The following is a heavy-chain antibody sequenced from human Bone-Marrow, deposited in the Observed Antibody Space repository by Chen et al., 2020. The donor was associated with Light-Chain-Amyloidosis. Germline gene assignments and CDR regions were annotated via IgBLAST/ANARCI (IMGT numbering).Heavy chain of an antibody. CDR2: INHSGST. CDR1: GGSFSGYY. CDR3: ATSAPLNCSGGSCYGGHYYYGMDV. D-gene: IGHD2-15*01. V-gene: IGHV4-34*01. Sequence: QVQLQQWGAGLLKPSETLSLTCAVYGGSFSGYYWSWIRQPPGKGLEWIGEINHSGSTNYNPSLKSRVTISVDTSKNQFSLKLSSVTAADTAVYYCATSAPLNCSGGSCYGGHYYYGMDVWGQGTTVTVSS. J-gene: IGHJ6*02.